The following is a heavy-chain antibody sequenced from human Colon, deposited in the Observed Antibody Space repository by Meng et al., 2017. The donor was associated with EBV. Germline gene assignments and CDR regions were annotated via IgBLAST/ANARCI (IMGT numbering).Heavy chain of an antibody. V-gene: IGHV1-18*01. J-gene: IGHJ4*02. CDR2: LNTYNGKT. Sequence: QVHLLQSGNEIKKPGXSVQVSCRASGDTSAAYGINWVRQAPGQGLEWMGWLNTYNGKTNYAQKFQGRVTMTTDTSTTTAYMDLRSLGFDDTAVYYCARGPITFGESLSAYWGQGTLVTVSS. D-gene: IGHD3-3*01. CDR1: GDTSAAYG. CDR3: ARGPITFGESLSAY.